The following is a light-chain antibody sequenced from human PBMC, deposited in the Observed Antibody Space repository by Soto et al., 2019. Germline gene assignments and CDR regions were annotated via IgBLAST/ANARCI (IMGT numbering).Light chain of an antibody. CDR1: SSDVGGYNF. J-gene: IGLJ2*01. CDR2: EVS. CDR3: TSYGGSNSPVV. Sequence: QSALTQPPSASGSPGQSVTISCTGTSSDVGGYNFVSWYQQHPGKAPKLMISEVSKRPSGVPDRFSGSKSGNTASLTVSGLQAEDEAAYYCTSYGGSNSPVVFGGGTKVTVL. V-gene: IGLV2-8*01.